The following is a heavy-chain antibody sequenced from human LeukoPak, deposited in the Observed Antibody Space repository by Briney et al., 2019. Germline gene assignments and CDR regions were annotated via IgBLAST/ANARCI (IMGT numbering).Heavy chain of an antibody. CDR1: GFTVSSNY. Sequence: GRSLRLSCAASGFTVSSNYMSWVHQAPGKGLEWVSVIYSGGSTYYADSVKGRFTISGDNSKNTLYLQMNSLRAEDTAVYYCARDVPYDSSGYYEDAFDIWGQGTMVTVSS. CDR2: IYSGGST. V-gene: IGHV3-53*01. D-gene: IGHD3-22*01. J-gene: IGHJ3*02. CDR3: ARDVPYDSSGYYEDAFDI.